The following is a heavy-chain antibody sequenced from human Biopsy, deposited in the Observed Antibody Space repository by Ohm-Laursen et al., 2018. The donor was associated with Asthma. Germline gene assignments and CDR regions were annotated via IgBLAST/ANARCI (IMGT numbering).Heavy chain of an antibody. V-gene: IGHV1-69*01. CDR2: IIPIYRTT. Sequence: SSVKVSCKASGDTFSSCGVNWVRQTPGQGLEWMGEIIPIYRTTNYAQKFQGRVTITADESTSTAYMELSSLRADDTAVYYCARGGYYGDRRYHDGMDVWGQGTMVTVSS. CDR1: GDTFSSCG. D-gene: IGHD4-17*01. CDR3: ARGGYYGDRRYHDGMDV. J-gene: IGHJ6*02.